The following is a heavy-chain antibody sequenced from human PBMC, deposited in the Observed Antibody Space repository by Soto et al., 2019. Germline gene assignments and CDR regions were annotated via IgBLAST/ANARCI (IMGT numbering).Heavy chain of an antibody. Sequence: GGSLRLSCAASGFTFSSYWMSWVRQAPGKGLEWVANIKQDGSEKYYVDSVKGRFTFSRDNAKNSLYLQMNSLRAEDTAVYYCARVRYFDPMGLNYYYYYMDVWGKGTTVTVSS. V-gene: IGHV3-7*01. J-gene: IGHJ6*03. CDR1: GFTFSSYW. CDR3: ARVRYFDPMGLNYYYYYMDV. CDR2: IKQDGSEK. D-gene: IGHD3-9*01.